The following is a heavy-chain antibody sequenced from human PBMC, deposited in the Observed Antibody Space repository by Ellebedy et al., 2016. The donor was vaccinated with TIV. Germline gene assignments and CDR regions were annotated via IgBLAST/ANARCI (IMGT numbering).Heavy chain of an antibody. V-gene: IGHV3-30*18. CDR1: GFTFSSYG. CDR3: AKGTSYGYNYYYGMDV. Sequence: GESLKISXAASGFTFSSYGMHWVRQAPGKGLEWVAVISYDGSNKYYADSVKGRFTISRDNSKNTLYLQMNSLRAEDTAVYYCAKGTSYGYNYYYGMDVWGQGTTVTVSS. CDR2: ISYDGSNK. D-gene: IGHD5-18*01. J-gene: IGHJ6*02.